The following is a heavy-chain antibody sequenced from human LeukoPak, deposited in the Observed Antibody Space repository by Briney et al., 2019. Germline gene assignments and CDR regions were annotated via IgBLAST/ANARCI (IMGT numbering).Heavy chain of an antibody. CDR2: IYYSGST. V-gene: IGHV4-59*01. J-gene: IGHJ4*02. Sequence: SETLSLTYTVSGGSISSYYWSWIRQPPGKGLEWIGYIYYSGSTNYNPSLKSRVTISVDTSKNQFSLKLSSVTAADTAVYYCARGGLYGDRIDYWGQGTLVTVSS. D-gene: IGHD4-17*01. CDR1: GGSISSYY. CDR3: ARGGLYGDRIDY.